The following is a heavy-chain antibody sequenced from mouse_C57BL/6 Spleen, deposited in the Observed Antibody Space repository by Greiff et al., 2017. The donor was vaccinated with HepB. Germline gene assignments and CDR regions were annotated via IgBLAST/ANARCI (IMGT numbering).Heavy chain of an antibody. CDR3: ARRGYDAMDY. CDR2: IYPRSGNT. V-gene: IGHV1-81*01. J-gene: IGHJ4*01. CDR1: GYTFTSYG. Sequence: QVQLQQSGAELARPGASVKLSCKASGYTFTSYGISWVKQRTGQGLEWIGEIYPRSGNTYYNEKFKGKATLTAGKSSSTAYMELRSLTSEDSAVYFCARRGYDAMDYWGQGTSVTVSS.